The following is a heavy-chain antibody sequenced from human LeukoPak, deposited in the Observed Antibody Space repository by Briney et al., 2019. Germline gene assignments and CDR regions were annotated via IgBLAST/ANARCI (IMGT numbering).Heavy chain of an antibody. J-gene: IGHJ4*02. Sequence: ASVKVSCKASGYTFTGYYMHWVRQAPGQGLEWMGWIDANSGGTNYAQTFEGRVTMTRDTSISTAYMELSRLRSDDTAVYYCARAPFLGYCSSASCPEGFDYWGQGTLVTVSS. CDR2: IDANSGGT. D-gene: IGHD2-2*01. CDR1: GYTFTGYY. V-gene: IGHV1-2*02. CDR3: ARAPFLGYCSSASCPEGFDY.